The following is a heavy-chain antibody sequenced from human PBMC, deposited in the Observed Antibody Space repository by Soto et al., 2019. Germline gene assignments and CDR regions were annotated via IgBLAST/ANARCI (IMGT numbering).Heavy chain of an antibody. J-gene: IGHJ4*02. V-gene: IGHV1-3*01. CDR1: GYTLTSYA. CDR3: ARDLSCSGGSCYYYFDY. D-gene: IGHD2-15*01. CDR2: INAGNGDT. Sequence: ASVKVSCKASGYTLTSYAMHWVRQAPGQRLEWMGWINAGNGDTKYSQKFQGRVTITRDTSASTAYMELSSLRSEDTAVYYCARDLSCSGGSCYYYFDYWGQGTLVTVSS.